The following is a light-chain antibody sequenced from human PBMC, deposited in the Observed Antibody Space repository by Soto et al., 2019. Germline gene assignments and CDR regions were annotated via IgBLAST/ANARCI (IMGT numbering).Light chain of an antibody. J-gene: IGKJ1*01. V-gene: IGKV1-5*01. CDR2: DAS. CDR1: QNIDNF. CDR3: QQFIDGWT. Sequence: DIQMTQSPSTLSASVGDRVTITCRSSQNIDNFLAWYQQKPGKAPNLLIYDASSLESGVPSRFRGSGSETEFTLTISGLQPDDFATYYCQQFIDGWTFGQGTKVDI.